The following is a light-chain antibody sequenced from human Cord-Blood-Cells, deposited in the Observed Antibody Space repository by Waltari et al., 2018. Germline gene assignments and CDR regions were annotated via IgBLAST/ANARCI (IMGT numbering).Light chain of an antibody. J-gene: IGLJ1*01. CDR2: RNN. CDR3: AAWDDSLSGYV. Sequence: QSVLTRPPSASRTPGARGTIFCSRGRTNSGSNLGYWYQQLPGTAPKLLIHRNNQRPSGVPDRFSGSKSGTSAALAISGLRSEDEADYYCAAWDDSLSGYVFGTGTKVTVL. CDR1: RTNSGSNL. V-gene: IGLV1-47*01.